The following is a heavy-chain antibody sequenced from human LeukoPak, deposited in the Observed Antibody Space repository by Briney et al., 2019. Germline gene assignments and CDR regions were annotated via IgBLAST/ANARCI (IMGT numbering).Heavy chain of an antibody. Sequence: ASVKVSCKASGYTFTGYYMHWVRQAPGQGLEWMGWINPNSGGTNYAQKFQGRVTMTRDMSTSTVYMELSSLRSEDTAVYYCARDGSYYPYQGHDAFDIWGQGTMVTVSS. CDR3: ARDGSYYPYQGHDAFDI. D-gene: IGHD1-26*01. V-gene: IGHV1-2*02. CDR2: INPNSGGT. CDR1: GYTFTGYY. J-gene: IGHJ3*02.